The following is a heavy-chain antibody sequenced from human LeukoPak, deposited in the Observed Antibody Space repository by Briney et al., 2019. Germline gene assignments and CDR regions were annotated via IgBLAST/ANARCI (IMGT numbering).Heavy chain of an antibody. Sequence: SETLSLTCTVSGGSISSYYGSWIRQPAGKGLEWIGRIYTSGSTNYNPSLKSRVTISVDKSKNQFSLKLSSVTAADTAVYYCARDPFRAAAPYFDYWGQGTLVTVSS. CDR3: ARDPFRAAAPYFDY. J-gene: IGHJ4*02. D-gene: IGHD6-13*01. CDR1: GGSISSYY. V-gene: IGHV4-4*07. CDR2: IYTSGST.